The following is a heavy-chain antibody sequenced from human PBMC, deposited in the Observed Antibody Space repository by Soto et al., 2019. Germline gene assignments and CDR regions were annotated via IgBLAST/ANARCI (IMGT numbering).Heavy chain of an antibody. V-gene: IGHV4-39*01. CDR3: PRPNRSGRHDAFDI. J-gene: IGHJ3*02. CDR2: FSYSGNS. CDR1: GDSITSGNYI. D-gene: IGHD3-10*01. Sequence: QLQLQESGPGLVKPSETLSLTCTISGDSITSGNYIWGWIRQPPGKGLEWIGSFSYSGNSYYDPSLKSRVSMSVDTSNNQFSLKLSSVTAADTAVYYCPRPNRSGRHDAFDICGQGTVVTVST.